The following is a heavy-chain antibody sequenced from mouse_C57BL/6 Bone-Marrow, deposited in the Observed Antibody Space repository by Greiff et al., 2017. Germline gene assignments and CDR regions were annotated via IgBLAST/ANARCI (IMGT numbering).Heavy chain of an antibody. Sequence: EVNLVESGGGLVKPGGSLKLSCAASGFTFSSYAMSWVRQTPEKRLEWVATISDGGSYTYYPDNVKGRFTLARDNAKNNLYLQMSHLKSEDTAMYYCARLNWDYAMDYWGQGTSVTVSS. D-gene: IGHD4-1*01. CDR1: GFTFSSYA. J-gene: IGHJ4*01. CDR2: ISDGGSYT. CDR3: ARLNWDYAMDY. V-gene: IGHV5-4*03.